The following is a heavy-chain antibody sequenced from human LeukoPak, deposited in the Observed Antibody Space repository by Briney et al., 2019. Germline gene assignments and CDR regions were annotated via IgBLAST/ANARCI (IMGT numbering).Heavy chain of an antibody. Sequence: ASVKVSCKASGYTFTTSAMSWVRQAPGQGLEWMGWINTNTGNPTYAQGFTGRFVFSLDTSVSTAYLQIDSLRTDDTAVYYCAREMAYSYSDIDYWGQGTLVTVSS. CDR2: INTNTGNP. CDR1: GYTFTTSA. J-gene: IGHJ4*02. CDR3: AREMAYSYSDIDY. D-gene: IGHD5-18*01. V-gene: IGHV7-4-1*01.